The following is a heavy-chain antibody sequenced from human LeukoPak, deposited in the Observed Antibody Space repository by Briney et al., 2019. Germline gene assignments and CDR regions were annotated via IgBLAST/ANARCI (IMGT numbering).Heavy chain of an antibody. Sequence: GGSLRLSCAASRFIFSTYGMHWVRQAPGKGLEWVAFIRPDGSNEYYAASVRGRFAISRDNSQNTLHLQMNSLRAEDTAVYYCAKDGYYYDSSGPWGYYYYMDVWGKGTTVTVSS. CDR1: RFIFSTYG. CDR2: IRPDGSNE. V-gene: IGHV3-30*02. CDR3: AKDGYYYDSSGPWGYYYYMDV. J-gene: IGHJ6*03. D-gene: IGHD3-22*01.